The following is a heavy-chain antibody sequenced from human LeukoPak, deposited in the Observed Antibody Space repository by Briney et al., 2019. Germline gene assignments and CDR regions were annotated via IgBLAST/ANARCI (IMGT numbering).Heavy chain of an antibody. CDR1: GFTFSSYS. J-gene: IGHJ4*02. CDR2: ISSSSSTI. D-gene: IGHD3-22*01. CDR3: ARGFHRRLYDSSGYYLY. V-gene: IGHV3-48*01. Sequence: GGSLRLSCAASGFTFSSYSMNWVRQAPGKGLEWVSYISSSSSTIYYADSVKGRFTISRDNAKNSLYLQMNSLRAEDTAVYYCARGFHRRLYDSSGYYLYWGQGTLVTVSS.